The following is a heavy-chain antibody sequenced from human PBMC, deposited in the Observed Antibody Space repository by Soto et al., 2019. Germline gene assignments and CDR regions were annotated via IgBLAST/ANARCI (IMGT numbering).Heavy chain of an antibody. CDR1: GGSISSSNYY. CDR3: ARRVTMVRGVTIRWFDP. D-gene: IGHD3-10*01. CDR2: IYYSGST. V-gene: IGHV4-39*01. J-gene: IGHJ5*02. Sequence: PSETLSLTCTVSGGSISSSNYYWGWIRQPPGKGLEWIGTIYYSGSTFYNPSLESRVTISVDTSKNQFSLKLSSVTAADTAVYYCARRVTMVRGVTIRWFDPWGQGTLVTGSS.